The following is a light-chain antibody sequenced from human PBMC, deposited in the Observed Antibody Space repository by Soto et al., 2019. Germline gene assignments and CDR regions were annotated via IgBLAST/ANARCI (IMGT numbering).Light chain of an antibody. CDR1: QSVSSY. CDR3: QQRRSWPPTIT. V-gene: IGKV3-11*01. CDR2: DAS. Sequence: EIVCTQSPETLSLSPGERSTLSCMAVQSVSSYLAWYQQKPGQAPRLLIYDASNRATGIPARFSGGGSGTDFTLTIGSLEPEDFAVYYCQQRRSWPPTITFGQGTRLEIK. J-gene: IGKJ5*01.